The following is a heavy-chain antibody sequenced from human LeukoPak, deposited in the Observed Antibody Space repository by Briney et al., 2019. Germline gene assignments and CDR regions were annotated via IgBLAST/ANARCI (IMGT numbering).Heavy chain of an antibody. D-gene: IGHD5-24*01. J-gene: IGHJ4*02. V-gene: IGHV3-48*03. Sequence: HPGGSLRLSCAPSGFTFSSYEMNWARQAPGKGLECVSYISSSGSTIYYADSVKGRFTISRDNAKNSLYLQMNSMRAEDTAVYYCARGSGRWLQMGGFDYWGQGTLVTVSS. CDR2: ISSSGSTI. CDR1: GFTFSSYE. CDR3: ARGSGRWLQMGGFDY.